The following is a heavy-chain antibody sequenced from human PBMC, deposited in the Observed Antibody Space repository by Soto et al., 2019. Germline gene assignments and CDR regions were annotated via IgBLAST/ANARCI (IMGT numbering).Heavy chain of an antibody. CDR2: IIPIFGTA. CDR1: GGTFSSYA. CDR3: ARDRGMGATRTYYYGTDV. D-gene: IGHD1-26*01. Sequence: QVQLVQSGAEVKKPGSSVKVSCKASGGTFSSYAISWVRQAPGQGLEWMGGIIPIFGTANYAQKFQGRVTITADESTSTAYMELSSLRSEDTAVYQCARDRGMGATRTYYYGTDVWGQGTTVTDSS. V-gene: IGHV1-69*01. J-gene: IGHJ6*02.